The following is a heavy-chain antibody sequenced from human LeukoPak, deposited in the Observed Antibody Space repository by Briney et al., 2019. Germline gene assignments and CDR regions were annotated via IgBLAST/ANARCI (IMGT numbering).Heavy chain of an antibody. CDR2: IYDGGST. V-gene: IGHV4-59*08. CDR1: GGPISNYY. Sequence: PSETLSLTCTVSGGPISNYYWNWIRQPPGKGLEWIGYIYDGGSTNYNPSLESRVTISVDTSKNQFSLKVSSVTAADTGVYYCASATEMAKVFSFDYWGHGTLVTVSS. D-gene: IGHD2-8*01. CDR3: ASATEMAKVFSFDY. J-gene: IGHJ4*01.